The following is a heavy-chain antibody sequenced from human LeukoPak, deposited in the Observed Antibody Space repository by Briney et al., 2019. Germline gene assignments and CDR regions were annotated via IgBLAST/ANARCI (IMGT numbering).Heavy chain of an antibody. Sequence: SVKVSCKASGGTFSSYAISWVRQAPGQGLVWMGGIIPIFGTANYAQKFQGRVTITADESTSTAYMELSSLRSEDTAVYYCAREGRGAAAGTRPQNWFDPWGQGTLVTVSS. CDR2: IIPIFGTA. J-gene: IGHJ5*02. CDR3: AREGRGAAAGTRPQNWFDP. V-gene: IGHV1-69*13. D-gene: IGHD6-13*01. CDR1: GGTFSSYA.